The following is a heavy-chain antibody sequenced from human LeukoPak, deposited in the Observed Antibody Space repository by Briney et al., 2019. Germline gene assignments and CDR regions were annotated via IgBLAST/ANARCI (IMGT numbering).Heavy chain of an antibody. D-gene: IGHD6-6*01. V-gene: IGHV4-34*01. CDR2: IYHSGST. Sequence: SETLSLNCAVYGVTFCGYFWSWMGQPPGKELEGIGYIYHSGSTHYNPSLQRRVTISVDTSKHQFSLNLNPVTAADTAVYYCARGGAARLHCQNWGQGTLVSVSS. CDR3: ARGGAARLHCQN. J-gene: IGHJ1*01. CDR1: GVTFCGYF.